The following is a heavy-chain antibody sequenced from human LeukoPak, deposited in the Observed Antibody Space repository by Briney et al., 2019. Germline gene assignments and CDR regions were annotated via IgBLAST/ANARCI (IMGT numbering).Heavy chain of an antibody. J-gene: IGHJ6*01. CDR3: ARDRGSVGARYYYYGMDV. CDR1: GGTFSSYA. CDR2: IIPILGIA. D-gene: IGHD6-25*01. Sequence: ASVKVSCKASGGTFSSYAISWVRQAPGQGLEWMGRIIPILGIANYAQKFQGRVTITADKSTSTAYMELSSLRSEDTAVYYCARDRGSVGARYYYYGMDVWGQGTTVTVSS. V-gene: IGHV1-69*04.